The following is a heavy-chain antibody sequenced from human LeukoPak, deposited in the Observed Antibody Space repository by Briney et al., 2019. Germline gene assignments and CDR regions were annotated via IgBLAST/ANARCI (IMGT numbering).Heavy chain of an antibody. CDR1: GFTVSNNY. CDR3: AKGRVAGNGWTFNDY. J-gene: IGHJ4*02. Sequence: PGGSLRHSCAATGFTVSNNYMSWVRPAPGKGLEWISSFSGSGAGAYYADSVKGRFTVSRDNSKNTLYLQMNSLRAEDTAVYYCAKGRVAGNGWTFNDYWGQGTLVTVSS. V-gene: IGHV3-23*01. D-gene: IGHD6-19*01. CDR2: FSGSGAGA.